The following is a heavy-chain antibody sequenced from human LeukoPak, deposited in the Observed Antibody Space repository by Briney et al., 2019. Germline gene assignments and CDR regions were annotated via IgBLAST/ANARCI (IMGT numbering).Heavy chain of an antibody. D-gene: IGHD3-10*01. CDR3: ARFPVVMLRGVHLTKFYFNY. J-gene: IGHJ4*02. CDR2: INHSGST. Sequence: SETLSLTCAVYGGSFSGYYWSWIRQPPGKGLEWIGEINHSGSTNYNPSLKSRVTISVDTSKNQFSLKLSSVTAADTAVYYCARFPVVMLRGVHLTKFYFNYWGQGALVTVSS. V-gene: IGHV4-34*01. CDR1: GGSFSGYY.